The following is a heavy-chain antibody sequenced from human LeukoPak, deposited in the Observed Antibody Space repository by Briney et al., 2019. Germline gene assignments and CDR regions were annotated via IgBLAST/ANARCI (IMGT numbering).Heavy chain of an antibody. V-gene: IGHV1-18*01. Sequence: ASVKVSCKASGYTFTSYGISWVRQAPGQGLEWMGWISAYNGNTNYAQKLQGRVTMTTDTSTSTAYMELRSLRSDDTAVYYCARAERGGDWFAAVDAFDIWGQGTMVTVSS. CDR1: GYTFTSYG. CDR3: ARAERGGDWFAAVDAFDI. D-gene: IGHD2-21*02. J-gene: IGHJ3*02. CDR2: ISAYNGNT.